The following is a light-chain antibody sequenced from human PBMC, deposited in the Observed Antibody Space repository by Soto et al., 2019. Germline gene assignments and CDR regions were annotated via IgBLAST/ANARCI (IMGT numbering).Light chain of an antibody. J-gene: IGLJ2*01. CDR1: KLGDKY. CDR3: QAWDSSTACVV. CDR2: QDS. V-gene: IGLV3-1*01. Sequence: SFELTQPPSVSVSPGQTASITCSGDKLGDKYACWYQQKPGQSPVLVIYQDSKRPSGIPERFSGSNSGNTATLTISGTQAMDEADYYCQAWDSSTACVVFVGGTKVTVL.